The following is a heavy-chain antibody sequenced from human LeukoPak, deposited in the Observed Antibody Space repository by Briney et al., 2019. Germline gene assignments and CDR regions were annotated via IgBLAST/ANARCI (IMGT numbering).Heavy chain of an antibody. CDR3: ARVGAWDLQRVFEY. CDR1: GISFGDYW. V-gene: IGHV3-7*01. D-gene: IGHD1-26*01. Sequence: PGGSLRLSCAASGISFGDYWMTWARHIPGKGLEWEANIKQDGAEKHYAESVEGRFIISRDNAKNSLFLEMDSLKVEDTAVYYCARVGAWDLQRVFEYWGQGTLVTVSS. CDR2: IKQDGAEK. J-gene: IGHJ4*02.